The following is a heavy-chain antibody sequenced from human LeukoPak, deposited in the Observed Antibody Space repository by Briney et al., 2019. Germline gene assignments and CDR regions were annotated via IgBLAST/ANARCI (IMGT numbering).Heavy chain of an antibody. Sequence: PGGSLRLSCAASGFTFSSYWMTWVRQAPGKGLEWVANIKQDGSEKYYVDSVKGRFTISRDNAKNSLYLQMNSLRAEDTAVYYCARENLIAVAIEGYIDYWGQGTLVTVSS. J-gene: IGHJ4*02. CDR2: IKQDGSEK. V-gene: IGHV3-7*01. D-gene: IGHD6-19*01. CDR3: ARENLIAVAIEGYIDY. CDR1: GFTFSSYW.